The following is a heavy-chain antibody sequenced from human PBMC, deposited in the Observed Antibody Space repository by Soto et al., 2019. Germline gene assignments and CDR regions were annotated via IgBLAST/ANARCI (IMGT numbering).Heavy chain of an antibody. Sequence: SLRLSCAASGFTFSSYSMNWVRQAPGKGLEWVSYISSSSTIYYADSVKGRFTISRDNAKNSLYLQMNSLRDEDTAVYYCAREKYPHYYGSGSYIFDYWGQGTLVTVSS. J-gene: IGHJ4*02. D-gene: IGHD3-10*01. CDR1: GFTFSSYS. CDR2: ISSSSTI. V-gene: IGHV3-48*02. CDR3: AREKYPHYYGSGSYIFDY.